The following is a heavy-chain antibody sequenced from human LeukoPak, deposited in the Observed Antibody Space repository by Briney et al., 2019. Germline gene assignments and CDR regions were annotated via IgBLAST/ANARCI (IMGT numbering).Heavy chain of an antibody. Sequence: GGSLRLSRAASGFTFSSYGMHWVRQAPGKGLEWVAVIWYDGSNKYYADSVKGRFTISRDNSKNTLYLQMNSLRAEDTAVYYCAKRYSGSSGLYNFDYWGQGTLVTVSS. J-gene: IGHJ4*02. D-gene: IGHD1-26*01. CDR3: AKRYSGSSGLYNFDY. CDR2: IWYDGSNK. CDR1: GFTFSSYG. V-gene: IGHV3-33*06.